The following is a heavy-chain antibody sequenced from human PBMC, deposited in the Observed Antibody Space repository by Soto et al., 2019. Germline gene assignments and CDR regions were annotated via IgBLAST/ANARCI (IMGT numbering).Heavy chain of an antibody. CDR2: IYYSGST. J-gene: IGHJ4*02. V-gene: IGHV4-59*01. Sequence: RQPPGKGLEWIGYIYYSGSTNYNPSLKSRVTISVDTSKNQFSLKLSSVTAADTAVYYCARAYGDYVFDYWGQGTLVTVSS. CDR3: ARAYGDYVFDY. D-gene: IGHD4-17*01.